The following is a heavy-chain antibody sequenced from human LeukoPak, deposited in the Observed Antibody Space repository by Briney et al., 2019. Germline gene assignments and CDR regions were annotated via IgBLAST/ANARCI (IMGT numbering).Heavy chain of an antibody. CDR1: GYTFTGYY. V-gene: IGHV1-69*10. Sequence: ASVKVSCKASGYTFTGYYMHWVRQAPGQGLEWMGGIIPILRITNYAQKVQGRVTITTDESTNTAYMELSSLRSEDTAVYCCARDRGRSDAFDVWGQGTMVTVSS. J-gene: IGHJ3*01. D-gene: IGHD3-16*01. CDR2: IIPILRIT. CDR3: ARDRGRSDAFDV.